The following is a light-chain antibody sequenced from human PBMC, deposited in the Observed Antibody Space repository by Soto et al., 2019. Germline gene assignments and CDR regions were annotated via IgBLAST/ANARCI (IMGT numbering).Light chain of an antibody. CDR2: GVF. CDR3: QHSDGSPRT. Sequence: ETVVTQSPATVSLSPGERATLSCRTSQSVNINYLAWYQQKPGQAPRLLIYGVFNRATGIPDRFSGSESGTEFTLTISGLEPEDAAVYYCQHSDGSPRTFGEGTKLEIK. J-gene: IGKJ2*01. CDR1: QSVNINY. V-gene: IGKV3-20*01.